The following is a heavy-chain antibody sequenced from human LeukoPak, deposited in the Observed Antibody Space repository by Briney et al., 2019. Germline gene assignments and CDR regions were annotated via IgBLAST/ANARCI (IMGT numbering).Heavy chain of an antibody. D-gene: IGHD3-3*01. Sequence: GGSLRLSCAASGFTFDDYGMSWVRQAPGKGLEWVSGINRNGGSTGYADSVKGRFTISRDNAKNSLYLQMNSLRAEDTALYYCARDLPNLLEWLLYGAFDIWGQGTMVTVSS. CDR1: GFTFDDYG. J-gene: IGHJ3*02. V-gene: IGHV3-20*04. CDR3: ARDLPNLLEWLLYGAFDI. CDR2: INRNGGST.